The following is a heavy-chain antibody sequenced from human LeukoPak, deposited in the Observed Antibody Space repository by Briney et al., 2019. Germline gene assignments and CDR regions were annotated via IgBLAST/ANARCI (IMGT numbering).Heavy chain of an antibody. CDR2: ISGSGGST. Sequence: PGGSLRLSCAASGFTFSSYAMSWVRQAPGKGLEWVSAISGSGGSTYYADSVKGRFTISRDNSKNTLYLQMNSLRAEDTAVYYCARPRYCSGGSCYVDYWGQGTLVTVSS. D-gene: IGHD2-15*01. CDR3: ARPRYCSGGSCYVDY. CDR1: GFTFSSYA. V-gene: IGHV3-23*01. J-gene: IGHJ4*02.